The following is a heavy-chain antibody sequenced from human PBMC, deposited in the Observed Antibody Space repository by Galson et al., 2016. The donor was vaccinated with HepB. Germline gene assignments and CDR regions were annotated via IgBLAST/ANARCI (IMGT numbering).Heavy chain of an antibody. V-gene: IGHV3-23*01. J-gene: IGHJ4*02. CDR3: AKNSVYYDPLTGHFDY. CDR2: ISGTGYI. Sequence: SLRLSCAASGFTFRAYAMNWVRQAPGKGLEWVSSISGTGYIYYADSVQGRFTISRDDSKNTVYLQMDSLRAEDTAVYYCAKNSVYYDPLTGHFDYWGQGTPVTVSS. CDR1: GFTFRAYA. D-gene: IGHD3-9*01.